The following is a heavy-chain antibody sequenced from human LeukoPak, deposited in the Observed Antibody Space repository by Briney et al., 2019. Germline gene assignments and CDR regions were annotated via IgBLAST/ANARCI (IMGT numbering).Heavy chain of an antibody. Sequence: GGSLRLSCAASGFTFSSYAMHWVRQAPGKGLEWVAVISYDGSNKYYADSVKGRFTISRDNSKNTLYLQMNSLRAEDTAVHYCARGRARRDKAFDYWGQGTLVTVSS. J-gene: IGHJ4*02. CDR2: ISYDGSNK. CDR1: GFTFSSYA. CDR3: ARGRARRDKAFDY. V-gene: IGHV3-30*01. D-gene: IGHD6-6*01.